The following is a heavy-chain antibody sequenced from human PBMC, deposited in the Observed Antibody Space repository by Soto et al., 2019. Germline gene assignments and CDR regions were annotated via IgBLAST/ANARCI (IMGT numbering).Heavy chain of an antibody. CDR1: GGTFSSYT. Sequence: ASVKVSCKASGGTFSSYTISWVRQAPGQGLEWMGRIIPILGIANYAQKFQGRVTITADKSTSTAYMELSSLRSDDTAVYYCARLGVTDGYDYVPHYGMDVWGQGTTVTVSS. D-gene: IGHD5-12*01. J-gene: IGHJ6*02. CDR3: ARLGVTDGYDYVPHYGMDV. CDR2: IIPILGIA. V-gene: IGHV1-69*02.